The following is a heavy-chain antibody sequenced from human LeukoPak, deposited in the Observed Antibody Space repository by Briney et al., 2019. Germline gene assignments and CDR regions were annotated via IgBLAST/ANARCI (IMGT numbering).Heavy chain of an antibody. CDR3: TTGASTYYYDSSGYYSNFDY. V-gene: IGHV3-15*07. CDR1: GFNFNNAW. CDR2: IKTNADGGTA. D-gene: IGHD3-22*01. J-gene: IGHJ4*02. Sequence: GGSLRLSCAASGFNFNNAWLDWVRQTPGQGLEWVGQIKTNADGGTADYAAPVKGRFTISRDDSKNMLYLQMNSLKTEDTAVYYCTTGASTYYYDSSGYYSNFDYWGQGTLVTVSS.